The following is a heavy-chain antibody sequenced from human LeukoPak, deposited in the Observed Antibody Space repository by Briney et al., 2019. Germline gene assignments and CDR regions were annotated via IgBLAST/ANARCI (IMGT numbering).Heavy chain of an antibody. CDR2: ISGSGDST. V-gene: IGHV3-23*01. CDR1: GFTFSSYA. D-gene: IGHD4-17*01. Sequence: GGSLRLSCAASGFTFSSYAMRWVRQAPGKGVEWLSSISGSGDSTYYADSVKGRFTISRDNSKNTLYLQMNSLRAEDTAIYCCAKRGPSVTTESYYFDYWGQGSLVPVSS. CDR3: AKRGPSVTTESYYFDY. J-gene: IGHJ4*02.